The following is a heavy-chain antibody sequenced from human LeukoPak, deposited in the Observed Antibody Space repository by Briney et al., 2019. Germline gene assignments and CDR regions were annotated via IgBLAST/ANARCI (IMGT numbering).Heavy chain of an antibody. CDR3: ARVNLRGSNYNWFDP. J-gene: IGHJ5*02. Sequence: GASVKVSCKASGYPFASYGISWVRQAPGQGLEWMGKITPVINTANYAQTFQGRVSIYADKSTTTVYMDLSGLRPDDTAVYYCARVNLRGSNYNWFDPWGQGTLVTVAS. CDR2: ITPVINTA. V-gene: IGHV1-18*01. CDR1: GYPFASYG. D-gene: IGHD1-26*01.